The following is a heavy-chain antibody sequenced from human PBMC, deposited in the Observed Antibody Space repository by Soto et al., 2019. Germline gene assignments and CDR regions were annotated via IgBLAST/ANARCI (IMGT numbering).Heavy chain of an antibody. CDR1: GYIFTAYS. D-gene: IGHD2-15*01. CDR3: AREENCSDGTCYSEYFQR. J-gene: IGHJ1*01. Sequence: ASVKVSCKASGYIFTAYSMHWVRQAPGQGLEWMGVVNPSGGSTNYAQKFPGRITMTRDTSTSTVYMDLSSLTSEDTAVYYCAREENCSDGTCYSEYFQRWGQGTLVTVSS. V-gene: IGHV1-46*01. CDR2: VNPSGGST.